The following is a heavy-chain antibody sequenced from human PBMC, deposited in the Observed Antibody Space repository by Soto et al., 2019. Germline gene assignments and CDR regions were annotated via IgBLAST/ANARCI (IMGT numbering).Heavy chain of an antibody. D-gene: IGHD2-15*01. CDR2: IFYSGST. J-gene: IGHJ4*02. Sequence: SSETLSLNCPVSGVSINTINYCWGWVRHHPGKGQEWLGNIFYSGSTFYNPSLRSRLTISVDTSKNQCSLRLNSVTAADAAVYYCAGFVVPASRNTGFDYWGQGTLVTVSS. V-gene: IGHV4-39*01. CDR1: GVSINTINYC. CDR3: AGFVVPASRNTGFDY.